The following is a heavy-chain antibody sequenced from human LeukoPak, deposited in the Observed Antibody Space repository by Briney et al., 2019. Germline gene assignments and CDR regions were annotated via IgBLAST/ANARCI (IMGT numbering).Heavy chain of an antibody. J-gene: IGHJ5*02. Sequence: ASVKVSCKASGYTFTSYGISWVRQAPGQGLEWMGGIIPIFGTANYAQKFQGRVTITADESTSTAYMELSSLRSEDTAVYYCARGSSGYYRHFYDAWGQGTLVTVSS. CDR1: GYTFTSYG. CDR3: ARGSSGYYRHFYDA. V-gene: IGHV1-69*13. CDR2: IIPIFGTA. D-gene: IGHD3-22*01.